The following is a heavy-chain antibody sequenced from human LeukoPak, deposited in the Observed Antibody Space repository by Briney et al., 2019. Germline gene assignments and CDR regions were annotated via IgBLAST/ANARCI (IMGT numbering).Heavy chain of an antibody. V-gene: IGHV4-34*01. J-gene: IGHJ4*02. Sequence: SETLSLTCAVYGGSFSGYYWSWIRQPPGKGLEWIGEINHSGSTNYNPSLRSRVTISVDTSKSQFSLKLSSVTAADTAVYYCARGNDIVVVPAAGETFNYWGQGTLVTVSS. CDR3: ARGNDIVVVPAAGETFNY. CDR2: INHSGST. D-gene: IGHD2-2*01. CDR1: GGSFSGYY.